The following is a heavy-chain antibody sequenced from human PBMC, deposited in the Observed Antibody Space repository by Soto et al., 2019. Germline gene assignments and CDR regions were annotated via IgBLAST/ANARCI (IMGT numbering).Heavy chain of an antibody. D-gene: IGHD6-6*01. CDR1: GFTFSSYA. CDR2: ISGSGGST. J-gene: IGHJ4*02. CDR3: ATFHFWVAARNYFDY. V-gene: IGHV3-23*01. Sequence: GGSLRLSCAASGFTFSSYAMSWVRQAPGKGLEWVSAISGSGGSTYYADSVKGRFTISRDNSKNTLYLQMNSLRAEDTAVYYCATFHFWVAARNYFDYWGQGTLVTVSS.